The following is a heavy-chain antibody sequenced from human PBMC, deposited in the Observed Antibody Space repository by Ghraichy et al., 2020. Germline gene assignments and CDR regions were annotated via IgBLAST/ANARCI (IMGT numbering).Heavy chain of an antibody. CDR2: VKQDGSEK. Sequence: GGSLRLSCAASGFTFSNYWMSWVRQTPGKGLEWVANVKQDGSEKYYVDSVKGRFTISRDNAKNSQYLQMNSLRSEDTAMYYCASWGDRTAYYPINFWGQGTLVTVSS. CDR1: GFTFSNYW. V-gene: IGHV3-7*01. J-gene: IGHJ4*02. D-gene: IGHD3-22*01. CDR3: ASWGDRTAYYPINF.